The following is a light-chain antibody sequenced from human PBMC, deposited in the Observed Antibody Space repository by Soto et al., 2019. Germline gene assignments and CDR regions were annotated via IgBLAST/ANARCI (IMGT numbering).Light chain of an antibody. CDR1: QSVLYSSNNKNY. J-gene: IGKJ2*01. Sequence: DTVMTQSPDSLAVSLGERATINCKSSQSVLYSSNNKNYLAWYQQKPGQPPKLLIYWASTRESGVPDRFSGSGSGTDFTLTISSLQVEDVAVYYCQQYYSTPPYTFGQGTKLEIK. V-gene: IGKV4-1*01. CDR2: WAS. CDR3: QQYYSTPPYT.